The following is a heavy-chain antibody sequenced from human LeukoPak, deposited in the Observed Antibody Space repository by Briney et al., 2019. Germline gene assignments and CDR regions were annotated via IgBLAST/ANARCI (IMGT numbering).Heavy chain of an antibody. D-gene: IGHD6-13*01. V-gene: IGHV4-59*01. J-gene: IGHJ4*02. CDR2: IYYSGST. CDR3: AAIAAAGTE. Sequence: PSETLPLTCTVSGGSISSYYWSWIRQPPGKGLEWIGYIYYSGSTNYNPSLKSRVTISVDASKNQFSLKLSSVTAADTAVYYCAAIAAAGTEWGQGTLVTVSS. CDR1: GGSISSYY.